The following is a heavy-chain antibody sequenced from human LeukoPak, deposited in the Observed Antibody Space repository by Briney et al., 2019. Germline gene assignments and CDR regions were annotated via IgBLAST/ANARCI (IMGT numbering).Heavy chain of an antibody. CDR1: GYTFTIYD. Sequence: GASVKVSCKASGYTFTIYDINWVRQATGQGLEWMGWMNPNSGNTGYAQKFQGRVTMTRNTSISTAYMELSSLRSEDTAVYYCARGSGYSYGYDAFDIWGQGTMVTVSS. V-gene: IGHV1-8*01. CDR3: ARGSGYSYGYDAFDI. CDR2: MNPNSGNT. D-gene: IGHD5-18*01. J-gene: IGHJ3*02.